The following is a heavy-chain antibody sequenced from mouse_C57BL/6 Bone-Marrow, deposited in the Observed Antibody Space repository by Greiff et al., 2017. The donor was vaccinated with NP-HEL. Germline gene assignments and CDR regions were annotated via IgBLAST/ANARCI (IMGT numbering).Heavy chain of an antibody. D-gene: IGHD2-4*01. J-gene: IGHJ3*01. V-gene: IGHV1-56*01. Sequence: VQLQQSGPELVRPGASVKISCKAPGYTFTSHWMQWVRQRPGQGLEWIGEIFPGSGSTYYNEKFKGKATLTVDTSSSTAYMQLSSLTSEDSAVDVCARDDYDGAWFAYWGQGTLVTVSA. CDR3: ARDDYDGAWFAY. CDR1: GYTFTSHW. CDR2: IFPGSGST.